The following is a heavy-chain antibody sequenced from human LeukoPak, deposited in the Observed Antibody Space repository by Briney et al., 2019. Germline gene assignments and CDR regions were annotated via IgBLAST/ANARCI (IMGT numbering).Heavy chain of an antibody. Sequence: SETLSLTCTVSGASVSTYFWSWIRQPAGKTMEWIGRVYASGTTNYNPSLKSRVTISVDTSKNQFSLQLRSVTAADTAVYYCAREDPQTTVPEGMDVWGQGTTVTVSS. CDR1: GASVSTYF. J-gene: IGHJ6*02. V-gene: IGHV4-4*07. CDR2: VYASGTT. CDR3: AREDPQTTVPEGMDV. D-gene: IGHD4-11*01.